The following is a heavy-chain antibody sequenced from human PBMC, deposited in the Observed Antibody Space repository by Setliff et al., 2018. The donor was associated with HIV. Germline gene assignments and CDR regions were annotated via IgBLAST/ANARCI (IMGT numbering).Heavy chain of an antibody. V-gene: IGHV4-39*01. CDR2: IYYSGST. CDR1: GGSISSSSYY. CDR3: ARHTVYGDYLSLYYFDY. J-gene: IGHJ4*02. D-gene: IGHD4-17*01. Sequence: ASETLSLTCTVSGGSISSSSYYWGWIRQPPGKGLEWTGSIYYSGSTYYNPSLKSRVTISVDTSKNQFSLKLSSVTAADTAVYYCARHTVYGDYLSLYYFDYWGQGTLVTVSS.